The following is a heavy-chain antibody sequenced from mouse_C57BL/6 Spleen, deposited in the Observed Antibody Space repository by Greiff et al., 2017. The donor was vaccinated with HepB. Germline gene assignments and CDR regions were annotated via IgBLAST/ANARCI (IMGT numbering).Heavy chain of an antibody. CDR2: ISSGSSTI. V-gene: IGHV5-17*01. CDR1: GFTFSDYG. Sequence: EVKLVESGGGLVKPGGSLKLSCAASGFTFSDYGMHWVRQAPEKGLEWVAYISSGSSTIYYADTVKGRITISRDNAKNTLFLQMTSLRSEDTAMYYCARNGYYGSSYWGQGTTLTVSS. CDR3: ARNGYYGSSY. D-gene: IGHD1-1*01. J-gene: IGHJ2*01.